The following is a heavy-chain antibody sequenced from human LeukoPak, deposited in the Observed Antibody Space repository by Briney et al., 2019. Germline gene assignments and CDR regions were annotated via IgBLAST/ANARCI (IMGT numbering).Heavy chain of an antibody. V-gene: IGHV3-23*01. CDR3: AKSRADCSSTSCYIKY. CDR1: GFTFSSYA. J-gene: IGHJ4*02. CDR2: ISGSGGST. D-gene: IGHD2-2*02. Sequence: GGSLRLFCAASGFTFSSYAMSWVRQAPGKGLEWVSAISGSGGSTYYADSVKGRFTISRDNSKNTLYLQMNSLRAEDTAVYYCAKSRADCSSTSCYIKYWGQGTLVTVSS.